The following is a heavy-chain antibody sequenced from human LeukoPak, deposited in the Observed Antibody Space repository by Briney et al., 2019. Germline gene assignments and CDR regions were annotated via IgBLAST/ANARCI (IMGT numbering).Heavy chain of an antibody. D-gene: IGHD2-2*01. CDR3: ARGNVVVPAADFDY. J-gene: IGHJ4*02. V-gene: IGHV4-34*01. Sequence: KPSETLSLTCAVYGGSFSGYYWSWIRQPPGKGLEWIGEINHSGSTNYNPSLKSRVTISVDTSKNQFSLKLSSVTAADTAVYYCARGNVVVPAADFDYWGQGTLVTVSS. CDR1: GGSFSGYY. CDR2: INHSGST.